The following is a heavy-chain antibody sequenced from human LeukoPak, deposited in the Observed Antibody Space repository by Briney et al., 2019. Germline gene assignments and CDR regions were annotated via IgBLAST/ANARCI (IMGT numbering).Heavy chain of an antibody. CDR1: GFTFSSYA. CDR2: ISGSGGST. D-gene: IGHD3-10*01. CDR3: AKSPASGSRPHYWYFDL. J-gene: IGHJ2*01. Sequence: GGSLRLSCAASGFTFSSYAMSWVRQAPGKGLEWVSAISGSGGSTYYADSVKGRFTTSRDNSKNTLYLQMNSLRAEDTAVYYCAKSPASGSRPHYWYFDLWGRGTLVTVSS. V-gene: IGHV3-23*01.